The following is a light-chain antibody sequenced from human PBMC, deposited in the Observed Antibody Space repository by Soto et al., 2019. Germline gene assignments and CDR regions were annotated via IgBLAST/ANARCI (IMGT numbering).Light chain of an antibody. Sequence: EIVLTQSPGTLSLSPGERATLSCRASQSVSSSYLAWYQQKPGQAPRLLIYGASSRATGIPDRFSGSGSGTDFTLTISSLEPEDLAVYYCQQYGSSPYSLGQGTKLEIK. V-gene: IGKV3-20*01. J-gene: IGKJ2*03. CDR1: QSVSSSY. CDR2: GAS. CDR3: QQYGSSPYS.